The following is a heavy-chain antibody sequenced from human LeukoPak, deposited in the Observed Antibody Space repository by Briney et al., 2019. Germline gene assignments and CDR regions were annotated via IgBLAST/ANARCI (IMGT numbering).Heavy chain of an antibody. Sequence: SETLSLTCTVSGDSLSSRYYWGGIRPPTGGGLEFIGNLHYSGPTYYNPSLWSPVTISEDRSKNQFSLSLSSVTSADTAVYYCARDWDGGYDFNTFDVWGQGTMVTVSS. J-gene: IGHJ3*01. CDR2: LHYSGPT. CDR3: ARDWDGGYDFNTFDV. CDR1: GDSLSSRYY. V-gene: IGHV4-38-2*02. D-gene: IGHD5-12*01.